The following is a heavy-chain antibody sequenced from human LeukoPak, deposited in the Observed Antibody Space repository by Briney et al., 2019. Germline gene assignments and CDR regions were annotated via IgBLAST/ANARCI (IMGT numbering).Heavy chain of an antibody. CDR3: ASRWELLGYFDY. V-gene: IGHV4-31*03. J-gene: IGHJ4*02. CDR1: GGSISSGGYY. Sequence: PSETLSLTCTVSGGSISSGGYYWSWIRQHPGKGLEWIGYIYYSGSTYYNPSLKSRVTISVDTSKNQFSLKLSSVTAADTAVYYCASRWELLGYFDYWGQGTLVTVSS. D-gene: IGHD1-26*01. CDR2: IYYSGST.